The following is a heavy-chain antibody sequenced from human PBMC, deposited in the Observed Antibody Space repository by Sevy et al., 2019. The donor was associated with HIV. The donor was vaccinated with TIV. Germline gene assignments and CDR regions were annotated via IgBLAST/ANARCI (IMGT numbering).Heavy chain of an antibody. Sequence: GGSLRLSCAASGFTFSSYAMHWVRQAPGKGLEWVAVISYDGSNKYYADSVKGRFTISRDNSKNTPYLQMNSLRAEDTAVYYCASYDSSGHNFDYWGQGTLVTVSS. CDR2: ISYDGSNK. J-gene: IGHJ4*02. D-gene: IGHD3-22*01. CDR1: GFTFSSYA. V-gene: IGHV3-30-3*01. CDR3: ASYDSSGHNFDY.